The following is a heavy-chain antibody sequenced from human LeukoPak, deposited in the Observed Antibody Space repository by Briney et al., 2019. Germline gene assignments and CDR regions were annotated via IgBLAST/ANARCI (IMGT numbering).Heavy chain of an antibody. V-gene: IGHV3-33*06. CDR2: MWDDGTNE. Sequence: GGSLRLSCTASGFNFGIYGMHWVSQAPGKGLEWVAVMWDDGTNEYYVESVKGRFTISRDNGKRTLYLQMNSLRVEDTAVYYCAKDVDYALARVGSSPYYFDYWGQGTLVTVSS. J-gene: IGHJ4*02. CDR1: GFNFGIYG. CDR3: AKDVDYALARVGSSPYYFDY. D-gene: IGHD6-13*01.